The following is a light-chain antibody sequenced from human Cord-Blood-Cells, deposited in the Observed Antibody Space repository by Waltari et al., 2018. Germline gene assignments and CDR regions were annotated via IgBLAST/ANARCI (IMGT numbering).Light chain of an antibody. CDR3: SSYTSSSTNWV. Sequence: QSALTQPPSVSGSPGQSVTISCTGTSSDVGSYNYVSWYQQHPGKAPKLMIYDVSKRPSGVSNRFSGSKSGNTASLTISGLQAEDEADYYGSSYTSSSTNWVFGGGTKLTVL. CDR2: DVS. J-gene: IGLJ3*02. V-gene: IGLV2-14*01. CDR1: SSDVGSYNY.